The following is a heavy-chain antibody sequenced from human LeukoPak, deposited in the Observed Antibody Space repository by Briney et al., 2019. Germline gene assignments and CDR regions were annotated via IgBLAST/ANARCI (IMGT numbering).Heavy chain of an antibody. J-gene: IGHJ4*02. CDR3: AKGSNYYDSSGYYSYFDY. CDR1: GFTFDDYA. Sequence: PGGSLRLSCAASGFTFDDYAMHWVRQAPGKGLEWVSGISWNSGSIGYADSVKGRFTISRDNAKNSLYLQMNSLRAEDMALYYCAKGSNYYDSSGYYSYFDYWDQGTLVTVSS. CDR2: ISWNSGSI. D-gene: IGHD3-22*01. V-gene: IGHV3-9*03.